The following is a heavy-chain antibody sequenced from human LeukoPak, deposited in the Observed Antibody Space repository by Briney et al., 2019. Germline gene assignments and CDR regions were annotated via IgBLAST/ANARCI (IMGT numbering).Heavy chain of an antibody. CDR1: GGSISSSSYY. V-gene: IGHV4-39*07. CDR3: ARANLEYSSSRWFDP. J-gene: IGHJ5*02. D-gene: IGHD6-6*01. Sequence: SETLSLTCTVSGGSISSSSYYWGWIRQPPGKGLEWIGNIYYSGSTYYNPSLKSRVTISVDKSKNQFSLKLSSVTAADTAVYYCARANLEYSSSRWFDPWGQGTLVTVSS. CDR2: IYYSGST.